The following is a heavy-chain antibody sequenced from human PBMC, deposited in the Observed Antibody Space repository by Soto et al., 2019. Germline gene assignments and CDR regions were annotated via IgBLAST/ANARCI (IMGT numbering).Heavy chain of an antibody. CDR1: GFTFSTYS. CDR3: ARERGSGWTFDY. J-gene: IGHJ4*02. Sequence: EVPLLESGGDLVQPGGSLRLSCAASGFTFSTYSMNWVRQAPGKGLEWVSSISSSSTIYYADSVKGRFTISRDNAQNSLYLQMHSLRAEDTAVYYCARERGSGWTFDYWGQGTLVTVSS. D-gene: IGHD6-19*01. CDR2: ISSSSTI. V-gene: IGHV3-48*01.